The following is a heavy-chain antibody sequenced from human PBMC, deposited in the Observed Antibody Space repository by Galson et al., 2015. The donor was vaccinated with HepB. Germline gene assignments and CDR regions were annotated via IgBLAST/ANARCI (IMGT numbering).Heavy chain of an antibody. CDR2: RRKDGGET. D-gene: IGHD1-26*01. CDR3: ASVWDSSESQYRHFAH. CDR1: GFIDSNLW. Sequence: SLRLSCAASGFIDSNLWWSWVRQAQGKGLEWVANRRKDGGETPLVAPVKGRFTISRDNAKSSLYLQMNSLRAEDTAVYYCASVWDSSESQYRHFAHWGQGTLVTVSS. J-gene: IGHJ4*02. V-gene: IGHV3-7*03.